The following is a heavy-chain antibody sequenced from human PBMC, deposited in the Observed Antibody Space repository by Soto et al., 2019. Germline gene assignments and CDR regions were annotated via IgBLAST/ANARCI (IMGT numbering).Heavy chain of an antibody. Sequence: PSETLSLTCSVSGYSVSSSDYYWAWIRQPPGKGLEWIGSMLYSGLTYYNPSLQSRVTLSVDTSKNQFSVRLNSVTASDTAVYYCAPLSVSLSGPYGIHVWGQGTTVTVS. V-gene: IGHV4-39*01. CDR1: GYSVSSSDYY. CDR2: MLYSGLT. D-gene: IGHD2-15*01. CDR3: APLSVSLSGPYGIHV. J-gene: IGHJ6*02.